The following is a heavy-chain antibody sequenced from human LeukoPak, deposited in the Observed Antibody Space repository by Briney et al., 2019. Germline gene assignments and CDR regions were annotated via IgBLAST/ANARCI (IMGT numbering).Heavy chain of an antibody. D-gene: IGHD4-17*01. CDR2: FGISGTI. Sequence: GGSLRLSCAASGFTVNTYGVHWVRQAPGEGPEWIAYFGISGTIYYADSVRGRFTISRDNAKNSLFLQMNSLRVDDTAIYYCAGYGVYPYWGQGTPVTVSS. V-gene: IGHV3-48*01. CDR3: AGYGVYPY. CDR1: GFTVNTYG. J-gene: IGHJ4*02.